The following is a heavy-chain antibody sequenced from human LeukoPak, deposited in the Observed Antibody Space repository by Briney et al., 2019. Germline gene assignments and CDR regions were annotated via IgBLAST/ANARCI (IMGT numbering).Heavy chain of an antibody. CDR3: ASGLRGDFDY. CDR2: IYYSGST. V-gene: IGHV4-61*08. D-gene: IGHD3-16*01. CDR1: GGSISSGGYY. Sequence: SQTLSLTCTVSGGSISSGGYYWSWIRQPPGERLEWIGYIYYSGSTNYNPSLKSRVTISVDTSKNQFSLKLSSVTAADTAVYYCASGLRGDFDYWGQGTLVTVSS. J-gene: IGHJ4*02.